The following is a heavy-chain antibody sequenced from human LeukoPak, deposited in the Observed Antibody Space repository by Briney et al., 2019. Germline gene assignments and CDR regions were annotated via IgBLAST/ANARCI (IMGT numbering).Heavy chain of an antibody. J-gene: IGHJ4*02. CDR3: AKAIAAAHYDF. CDR1: GYTFTGYY. D-gene: IGHD6-13*01. V-gene: IGHV1-2*02. CDR2: IYPNSGGT. Sequence: ASVKGSCEASGYTFTGYYIHWVRQAPGQGREWMGWIYPNSGGTNYAQKFQGRVTMTRDTSISTAYMERSRLTSDDTAIYYCAKAIAAAHYDFWGQGTLVTVSS.